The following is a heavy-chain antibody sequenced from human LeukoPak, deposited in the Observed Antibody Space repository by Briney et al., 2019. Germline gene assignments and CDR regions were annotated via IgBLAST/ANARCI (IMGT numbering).Heavy chain of an antibody. V-gene: IGHV3-7*01. CDR1: GFTFSNYW. CDR2: IKQDGSEK. D-gene: IGHD2-15*01. Sequence: GGSLRLSCAASGFTFSNYWMSWARQAPGKGLEWVANIKQDGSEKYYVDSVKGRFAISRDNAKNSLYLQMNSLRAEDLAVYYCARARYCSGTSCYFDYWGQGTLVTVSS. J-gene: IGHJ4*02. CDR3: ARARYCSGTSCYFDY.